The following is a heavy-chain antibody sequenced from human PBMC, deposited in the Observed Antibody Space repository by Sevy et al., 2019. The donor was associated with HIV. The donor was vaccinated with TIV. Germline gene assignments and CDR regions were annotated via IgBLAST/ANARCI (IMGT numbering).Heavy chain of an antibody. CDR1: GYNFY. J-gene: IGHJ5*02. V-gene: IGHV1-2*06. D-gene: IGHD6-19*01. CDR3: AGQSLGWYNWFDP. Sequence: ASVKVSCKASGYNFYIHWVRQAPGQGLEWMGRVTPNSGATSYAQKFQDRVAMTMDTSINTADMELSGRKSDDTAIYYCAGQSLGWYNWFDPWGQGTLVTVSS. CDR2: VTPNSGAT.